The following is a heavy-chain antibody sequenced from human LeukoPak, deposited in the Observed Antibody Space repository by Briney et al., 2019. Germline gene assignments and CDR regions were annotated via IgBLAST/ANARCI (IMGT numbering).Heavy chain of an antibody. J-gene: IGHJ4*02. D-gene: IGHD1/OR15-1a*01. CDR2: ISAYNGNT. CDR3: ARGRIGTLRRPNFDY. CDR1: GYTFSSYG. V-gene: IGHV1-18*01. Sequence: ASVKVSCKASGYTFSSYGISWVRQAPGQGLEWMGWISAYNGNTNYAQKLQGRVTMTTDTSTSTAYMELRSLRSDDTAVYYCARGRIGTLRRPNFDYWGQGTLVTASS.